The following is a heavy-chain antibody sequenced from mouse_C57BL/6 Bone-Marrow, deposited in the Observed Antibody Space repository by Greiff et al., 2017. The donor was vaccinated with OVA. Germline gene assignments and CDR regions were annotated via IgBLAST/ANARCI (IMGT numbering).Heavy chain of an antibody. CDR1: GFNIKNHY. J-gene: IGHJ2*01. Sequence: EVQLQQSVAELVRPGASVKLSCTASGFNIKNHYMHWVKQRPEQGLEWIGRIDPANGNTKYAPKFQGKATITADTSSNTSYLQLSSLTSEDTAIYYCASFPHYFDYWGQGTTLTVSS. CDR3: ASFPHYFDY. CDR2: IDPANGNT. V-gene: IGHV14-3*01.